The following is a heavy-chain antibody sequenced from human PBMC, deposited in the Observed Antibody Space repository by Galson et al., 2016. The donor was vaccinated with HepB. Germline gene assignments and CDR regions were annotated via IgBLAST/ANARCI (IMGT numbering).Heavy chain of an antibody. D-gene: IGHD3-22*01. CDR1: GFTVSGKY. CDR3: EGYSDPFDI. Sequence: SLRLSCAASGFTVSGKYMSWARQAPGKGLEWVAVIFSVDATYYRDSVKGRFTISRDNSKNPLYLQMNNLRAEDTAVYYCEGYSDPFDIWGQGTMVTVSS. CDR2: IFSVDAT. V-gene: IGHV3-53*01. J-gene: IGHJ3*02.